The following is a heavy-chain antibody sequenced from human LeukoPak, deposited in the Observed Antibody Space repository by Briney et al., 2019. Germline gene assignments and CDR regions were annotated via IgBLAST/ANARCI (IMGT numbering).Heavy chain of an antibody. Sequence: GGSLRLSCAASGFTFSSYGMHWVRQAPGKGLEWVAVISSDGSNKYYADSVKGRFTISRDNAKNSLYLQMNSLRAEDTAVYYCARDRSGYSSSRTAFDIWGQGTMVTVSS. V-gene: IGHV3-30*03. D-gene: IGHD6-13*01. CDR1: GFTFSSYG. CDR2: ISSDGSNK. J-gene: IGHJ3*02. CDR3: ARDRSGYSSSRTAFDI.